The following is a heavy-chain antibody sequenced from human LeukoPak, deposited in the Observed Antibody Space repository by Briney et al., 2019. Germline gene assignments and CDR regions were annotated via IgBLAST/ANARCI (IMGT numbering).Heavy chain of an antibody. CDR2: ISYDGSNK. V-gene: IGHV3-30*18. CDR3: AKASYYDILTGLFDY. Sequence: PGGSLRLSCAASGFTFSSYGMHWVRQAPGKGLEWVAVISYDGSNKYYADSVKGRFTISRDNSEKTLYLQMNSLRPEDTAVYYCAKASYYDILTGLFDYWGQGTLVTVSS. CDR1: GFTFSSYG. D-gene: IGHD3-9*01. J-gene: IGHJ4*02.